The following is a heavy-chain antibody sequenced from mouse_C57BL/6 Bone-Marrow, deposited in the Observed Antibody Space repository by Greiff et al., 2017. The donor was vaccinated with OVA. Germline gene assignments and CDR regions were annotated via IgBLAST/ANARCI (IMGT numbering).Heavy chain of an antibody. V-gene: IGHV1-26*01. CDR3: ARDYRVDYYAMDY. J-gene: IGHJ4*01. Sequence: VQLQQSGPELVKPGASVKISCKASGYTFTDYYMNWVKQSHGKSLEWIGDINPNNGGTSYNQKFKGKATLTVDKSSSTAYMELRSLTSEDSAVYYCARDYRVDYYAMDYWGQGTSVTVSS. D-gene: IGHD2-4*01. CDR1: GYTFTDYY. CDR2: INPNNGGT.